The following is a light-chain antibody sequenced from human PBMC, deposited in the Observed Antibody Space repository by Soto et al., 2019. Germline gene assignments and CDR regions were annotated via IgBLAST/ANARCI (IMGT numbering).Light chain of an antibody. CDR3: QQYNNWPLT. CDR1: QSVDND. J-gene: IGKJ4*01. CDR2: DAS. Sequence: ELVMTQSPSSLCVSPLDRATLSCRASQSVDNDLAWYQQKPGQPPRLLIYDASTRATGIPARFSGSQSGTEFTLTISSLLSEDFAVYSCQQYNNWPLTFGGGTKVDIK. V-gene: IGKV3D-15*01.